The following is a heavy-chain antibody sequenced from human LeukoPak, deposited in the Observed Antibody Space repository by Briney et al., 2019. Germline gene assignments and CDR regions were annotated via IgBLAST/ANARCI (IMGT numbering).Heavy chain of an antibody. CDR3: AREAPYCGSTSCYAVNSFDD. Sequence: PGGSLRLSCAASGFTFSSNSMNWVRHAPGKGLEWVLYISSRRGTISNPNSVKARFTISRNNANTSLYLQMNSLRAEDTAVYYCAREAPYCGSTSCYAVNSFDDWGQGTLVTVSS. CDR2: ISSRRGTI. CDR1: GFTFSSNS. V-gene: IGHV3-48*01. D-gene: IGHD2-2*01. J-gene: IGHJ4*02.